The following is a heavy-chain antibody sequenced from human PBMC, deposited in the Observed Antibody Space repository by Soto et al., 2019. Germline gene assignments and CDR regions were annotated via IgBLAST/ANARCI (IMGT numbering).Heavy chain of an antibody. V-gene: IGHV3-48*02. CDR2: ISISGGL. CDR1: GFTFSDYS. CDR3: ARDSAYAFDI. Sequence: PGGSLRLSCTASGFTFSDYSMNWVRQAPGKGLEWVSYISISGGLFYSDSVKGRFTISRDNARNSLYLQMNSLRDEDTALYYCARDSAYAFDIWGQGTKVTVSS. D-gene: IGHD6-19*01. J-gene: IGHJ3*02.